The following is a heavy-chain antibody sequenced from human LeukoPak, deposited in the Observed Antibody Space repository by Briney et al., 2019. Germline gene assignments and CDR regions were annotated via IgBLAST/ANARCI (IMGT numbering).Heavy chain of an antibody. D-gene: IGHD3-3*01. J-gene: IGHJ4*02. Sequence: GASVNVSCKASGYTFTSYYMHWVRQAPGQGLEWMGIINPSGGSTSYAQKFQGRVTMTRDTSISTAYMELSRLRSDDTAVYYCARGPEPYEPDYWGQGTLVTVSS. CDR2: INPSGGST. CDR3: ARGPEPYEPDY. V-gene: IGHV1-46*01. CDR1: GYTFTSYY.